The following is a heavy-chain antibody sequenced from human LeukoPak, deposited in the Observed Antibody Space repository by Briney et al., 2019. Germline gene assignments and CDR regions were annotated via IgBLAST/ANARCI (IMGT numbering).Heavy chain of an antibody. CDR2: IRHDGSDK. CDR1: GFTYSGYW. V-gene: IGHV3-7*01. J-gene: IGHJ4*02. Sequence: GGSLRLSCAASGFTYSGYWMSWVRQDPGKGLEWVANIRHDGSDKYYVDSVKGRFTISRDNAKNSLSLQMNSLRVEDTAVYYCARDGGIGFPFDFWGQGTLVTVSS. CDR3: ARDGGIGFPFDF. D-gene: IGHD3-16*01.